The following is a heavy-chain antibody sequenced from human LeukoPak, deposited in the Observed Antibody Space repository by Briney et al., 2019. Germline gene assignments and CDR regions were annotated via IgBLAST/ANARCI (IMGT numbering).Heavy chain of an antibody. Sequence: PGGSLRLSCAASGFTFSDYYMSWIRQAPGKGLEWVSYISSSGSARYYADSVKGRFTISRDNAKNSLYLQMNSLRAEDTALYYCARDRESGSQYYFDYWGQGTLVTVSS. D-gene: IGHD1-26*01. CDR3: ARDRESGSQYYFDY. J-gene: IGHJ4*02. CDR1: GFTFSDYY. CDR2: ISSSGSAR. V-gene: IGHV3-11*01.